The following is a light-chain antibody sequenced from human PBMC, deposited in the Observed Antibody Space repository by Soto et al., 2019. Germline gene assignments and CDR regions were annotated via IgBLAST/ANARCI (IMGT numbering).Light chain of an antibody. V-gene: IGKV1-5*01. CDR3: QQYHSYWT. CDR2: DAS. Sequence: DIQMTQFPSSLSASVGDRVTITCRASQSVSGWLAWYQQKPGKAPKLLIYDASSLESGVPQRFSGSGSGTEFTLTISSLQTDDFSTYYCQQYHSYWTFGQGTKVDIK. CDR1: QSVSGW. J-gene: IGKJ1*01.